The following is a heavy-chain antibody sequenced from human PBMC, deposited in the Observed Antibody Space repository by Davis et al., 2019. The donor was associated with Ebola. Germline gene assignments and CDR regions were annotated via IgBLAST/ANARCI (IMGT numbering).Heavy chain of an antibody. J-gene: IGHJ4*02. D-gene: IGHD1-26*01. Sequence: PGGSLRLSCTASGFTFGDYAMHWVRQASGKGLEWVGRIRSKANSYATAYAASVKGRFTISRDDSKNTAYLQMNSLKTEDTAVYYCTRGRWELLIWGQGTLVTVSS. CDR1: GFTFGDYA. CDR3: TRGRWELLI. V-gene: IGHV3-73*01. CDR2: IRSKANSYAT.